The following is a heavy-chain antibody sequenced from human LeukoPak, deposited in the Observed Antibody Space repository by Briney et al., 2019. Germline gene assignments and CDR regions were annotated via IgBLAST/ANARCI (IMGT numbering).Heavy chain of an antibody. CDR1: GFTFSSCV. J-gene: IGHJ4*02. V-gene: IGHV3-30*04. CDR3: ARDHESGSYDY. Sequence: PGGSLRLSCAASGFTFSSCVMHWVRQAPGKGLEWVAIISYDGSNEYYADSVKGRFTISRDNSKNTLYLQMNSLRAADTAVYYCARDHESGSYDYWGQGTLVTVSS. CDR2: ISYDGSNE. D-gene: IGHD1-26*01.